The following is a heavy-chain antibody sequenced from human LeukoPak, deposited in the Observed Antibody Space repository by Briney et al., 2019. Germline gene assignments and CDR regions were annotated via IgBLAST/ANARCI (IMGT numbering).Heavy chain of an antibody. CDR1: GGSISSYY. J-gene: IGHJ6*02. CDR3: ARDYDYDSSGYYHSFGMDV. Sequence: SETLSLTCTVSGGSISSYYWSWLRQPPGKGLEWIGYIYYSGSTYYNPSLKSRVTISVDTSKNQFSLKLSSVTAADTAVYYCARDYDYDSSGYYHSFGMDVWGQGTTVTVSS. CDR2: IYYSGST. V-gene: IGHV4-30-4*01. D-gene: IGHD3-22*01.